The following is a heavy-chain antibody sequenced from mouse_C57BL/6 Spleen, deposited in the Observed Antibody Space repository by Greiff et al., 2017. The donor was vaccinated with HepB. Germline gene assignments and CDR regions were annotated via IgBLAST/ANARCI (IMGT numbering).Heavy chain of an antibody. CDR2: INPNNGGT. J-gene: IGHJ3*01. V-gene: IGHV1-18*01. CDR1: GYTFTDYN. Sequence: EVQLQQSGPELVKPGASVKISCKASGYTFTDYNMDWVKQSHGKSLEWIGDINPNNGGTIYNQKFKGKATLTVDKSSSTAYMELRSLTAEDTAVYYCTRRDYGSSYWFAYWGQGTLVTVSA. CDR3: TRRDYGSSYWFAY. D-gene: IGHD1-1*01.